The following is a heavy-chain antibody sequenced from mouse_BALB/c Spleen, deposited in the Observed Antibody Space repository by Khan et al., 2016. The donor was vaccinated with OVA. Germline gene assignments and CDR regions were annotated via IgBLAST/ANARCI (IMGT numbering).Heavy chain of an antibody. D-gene: IGHD3-3*01. CDR2: IRLKSNNYAT. CDR1: GFTFSNYW. CDR3: TRRVLGGAEDYFDY. J-gene: IGHJ2*01. Sequence: VQLKESGGGLVQPGGSMKLSCVVSGFTFSNYWMNWVRQSPEKGLEWVAEIRLKSNNYATHYAESVKGRFTISRDDSKSSVYLQMNNLRAEDTGIYYCTRRVLGGAEDYFDYWGQGTTLTVSS. V-gene: IGHV6-6*02.